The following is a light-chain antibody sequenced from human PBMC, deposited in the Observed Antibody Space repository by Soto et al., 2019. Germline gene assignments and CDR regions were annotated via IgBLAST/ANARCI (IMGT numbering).Light chain of an antibody. CDR2: DVS. CDR3: QRYGISPS. J-gene: IGKJ1*01. Sequence: EIVLTQSPGTLSLSPGERATLSCRSSHSVSSNYLAWHQQKPGQAPRPLIYDVSSRATGIPDRFSGSGSGTDVTLSISRLGPVDCAVYYCQRYGISPSCGQGTKVDIK. V-gene: IGKV3-20*01. CDR1: HSVSSNY.